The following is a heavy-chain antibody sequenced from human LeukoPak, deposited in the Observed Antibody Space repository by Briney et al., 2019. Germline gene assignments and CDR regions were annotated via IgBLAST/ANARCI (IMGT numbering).Heavy chain of an antibody. V-gene: IGHV1-18*01. D-gene: IGHD3-9*01. CDR3: ASDQTDLRYFDWSQSLDY. J-gene: IGHJ4*02. CDR1: GYTFTSYA. Sequence: ASVKVSCKASGYTFTSYAISWVRQAPGQGLEWMGWISADNGNTDYAQRFQGRVTMTTDTSTSTAYMELRSLRSDDTAVYYCASDQTDLRYFDWSQSLDYWGQGTLVTVSS. CDR2: ISADNGNT.